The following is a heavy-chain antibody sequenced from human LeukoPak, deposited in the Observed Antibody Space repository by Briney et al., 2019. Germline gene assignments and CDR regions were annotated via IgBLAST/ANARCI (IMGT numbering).Heavy chain of an antibody. CDR1: GASINSNNYY. J-gene: IGHJ5*02. CDR3: ARQALRSRMRSSSPTWFDP. D-gene: IGHD4-17*01. Sequence: SETLSLTCTVSGASINSNNYYWGWIRQPPGKGLEWIGNIYYSESTYYNPSLRSRLTISIDTSKNQFSLKLRSVTAADTAVYYCARQALRSRMRSSSPTWFDPWGQGTLVTVSS. V-gene: IGHV4-39*01. CDR2: IYYSEST.